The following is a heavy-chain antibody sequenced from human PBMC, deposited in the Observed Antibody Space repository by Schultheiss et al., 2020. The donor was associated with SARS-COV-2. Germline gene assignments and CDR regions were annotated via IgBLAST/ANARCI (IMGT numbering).Heavy chain of an antibody. CDR1: GGTFSSYA. D-gene: IGHD3-10*01. CDR3: ASSGGSGSYYGSN. V-gene: IGHV1-69*13. J-gene: IGHJ4*02. CDR2: IIPIFGTA. Sequence: SLKVSCKASGGTFSSYAISWVRQAPGQGLEWMGGIIPIFGTANYAQKFQGRVTITADESTSTAYMELSSLRSEDTAVYYCASSGGSGSYYGSNWGQGTLVTVSS.